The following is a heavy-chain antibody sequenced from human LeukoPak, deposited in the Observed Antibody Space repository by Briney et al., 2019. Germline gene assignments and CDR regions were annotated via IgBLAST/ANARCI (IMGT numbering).Heavy chain of an antibody. D-gene: IGHD1-26*01. CDR2: ISAYNGNT. Sequence: GASVKVSCKASGYTFTSYAISWVRQAPGQGLEWMGWISAYNGNTNYAQKLQGRVTMTTDTSTSTAYMELRSLRSDDTAVYYCARDQVDAGSYFAFFDYWGQGTLVTVSS. CDR1: GYTFTSYA. V-gene: IGHV1-18*04. J-gene: IGHJ4*02. CDR3: ARDQVDAGSYFAFFDY.